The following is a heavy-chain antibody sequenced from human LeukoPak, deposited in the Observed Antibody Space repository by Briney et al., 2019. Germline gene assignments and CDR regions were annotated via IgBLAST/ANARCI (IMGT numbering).Heavy chain of an antibody. CDR2: IYTSGST. J-gene: IGHJ4*02. CDR3: ASSPLSVAGDTFDY. D-gene: IGHD6-19*01. Sequence: SETLSLTCTVSGGSISSYYWSWIRQPAGKGLEWIGRIYTSGSTNYNPSLKSRLTMSVDTSKNQFSLKLSSVTAADTAVYYCASSPLSVAGDTFDYWGQGGLVTVSS. V-gene: IGHV4-4*07. CDR1: GGSISSYY.